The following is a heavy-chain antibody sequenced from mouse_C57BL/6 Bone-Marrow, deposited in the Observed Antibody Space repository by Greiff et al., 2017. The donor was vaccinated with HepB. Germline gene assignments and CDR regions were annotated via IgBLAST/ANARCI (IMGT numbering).Heavy chain of an antibody. Sequence: VQLQQSGPGLVQPSQSLSITCTVSGFSLTSYGVHWVRQSPGKGLEWLGVIWRGGSTDYNAAFMSRLSITKDNSKGQVFFKMNSLQADDTAIYYCAKTIEGIYYDPLYWYFDVWGTGTTVTVSS. V-gene: IGHV2-5*01. CDR1: GFSLTSYG. D-gene: IGHD2-4*01. CDR3: AKTIEGIYYDPLYWYFDV. CDR2: IWRGGST. J-gene: IGHJ1*03.